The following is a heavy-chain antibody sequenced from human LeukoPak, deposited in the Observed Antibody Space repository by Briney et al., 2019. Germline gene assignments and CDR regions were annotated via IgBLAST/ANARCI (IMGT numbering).Heavy chain of an antibody. CDR1: GGSLSGYH. J-gene: IGHJ4*02. V-gene: IGHV4-59*01. CDR3: ARDKQPGDN. Sequence: SETLSLTCTVSGGSLSGYHWGWIRQPPGKGLEWIGYIFYSGDTAYNPSLKSRVTISIDTPKNQFSLKMTSATAADTAVYFCARDKQPGDNWGPGTLVTVSS. D-gene: IGHD7-27*01. CDR2: IFYSGDT.